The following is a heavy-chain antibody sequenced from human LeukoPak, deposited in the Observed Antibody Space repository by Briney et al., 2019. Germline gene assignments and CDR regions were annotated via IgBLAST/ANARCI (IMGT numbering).Heavy chain of an antibody. CDR1: GFTVSSNY. Sequence: GGSLRLSCAASGFTVSSNYMSWVRQAPGKGLEWVSVIYSGGSTYYADSVKGRFTISRDNSKNTLYLQMNSLRAEDTAVYYCARVKTRWLQFLGPWGQGTLVTVSS. V-gene: IGHV3-66*01. CDR3: ARVKTRWLQFLGP. J-gene: IGHJ5*02. D-gene: IGHD5-24*01. CDR2: IYSGGST.